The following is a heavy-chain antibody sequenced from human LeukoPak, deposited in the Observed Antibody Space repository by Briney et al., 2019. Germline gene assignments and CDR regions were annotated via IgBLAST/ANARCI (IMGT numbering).Heavy chain of an antibody. J-gene: IGHJ4*02. D-gene: IGHD3-9*01. V-gene: IGHV3-21*01. CDR3: ARQYYDILTGYYKPGDYFDY. CDR1: GFTFSSYS. Sequence: GGSLRLSCAASGFTFSSYSMNWVSQAPGKGLEWVSSISSSSSYIYYADSVKGRFTISRHNAQNSLYLQMNSLRAEDTAVYYCARQYYDILTGYYKPGDYFDYWGQGTLVTVSS. CDR2: ISSSSSYI.